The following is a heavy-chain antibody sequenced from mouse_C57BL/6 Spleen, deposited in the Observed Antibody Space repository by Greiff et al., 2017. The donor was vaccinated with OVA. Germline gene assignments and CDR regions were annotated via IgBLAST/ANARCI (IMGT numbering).Heavy chain of an antibody. D-gene: IGHD1-1*01. J-gene: IGHJ2*01. CDR2: IWWDDDK. CDR3: ARIDDYGSSSYYFDY. V-gene: IGHV8-8*01. CDR1: GFSLSTFGMG. Sequence: QVQLKESGPGILQPSQTLSLTCSFSGFSLSTFGMGVGWIRQPSGKGLEWLAHIWWDDDKYYNPALKSRLTISKDTSKNQVFLKIANVDTADTATYYCARIDDYGSSSYYFDYWGQGTTLTVSS.